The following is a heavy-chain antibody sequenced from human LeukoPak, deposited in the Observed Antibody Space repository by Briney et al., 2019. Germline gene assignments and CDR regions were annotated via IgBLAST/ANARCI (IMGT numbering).Heavy chain of an antibody. CDR3: ARSGFYYDSSGYLGY. J-gene: IGHJ4*02. CDR2: IKQDGSEK. Sequence: PGGSLRLSCAASGFTFSSYWMSWVRQAPGKGLEWVANIKQDGSEKYYVDSVKGRFTISRDNAKNSLYLQMNSLRAEDTAVYYCARSGFYYDSSGYLGYWGQGTLVTVSS. CDR1: GFTFSSYW. D-gene: IGHD3-22*01. V-gene: IGHV3-7*01.